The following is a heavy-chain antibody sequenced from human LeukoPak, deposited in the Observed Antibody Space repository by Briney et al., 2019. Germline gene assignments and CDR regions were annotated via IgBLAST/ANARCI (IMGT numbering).Heavy chain of an antibody. CDR3: ARDAKVYCSSTSCPHDY. V-gene: IGHV1-18*01. D-gene: IGHD2-2*01. Sequence: ASVKVSCKASGYTFTSYGISWVRQAPGQGLEWMGWISAYNGNTNYAQKLQGRVTMTTDTSTSTAYMEPRSLRSDDTAVYYCARDAKVYCSSTSCPHDYWGQGTLVTVSS. CDR2: ISAYNGNT. CDR1: GYTFTSYG. J-gene: IGHJ4*02.